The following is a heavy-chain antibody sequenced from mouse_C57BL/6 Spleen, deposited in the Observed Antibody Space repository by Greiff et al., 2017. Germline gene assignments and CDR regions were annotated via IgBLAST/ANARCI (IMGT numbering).Heavy chain of an antibody. CDR1: GFTFSDYY. J-gene: IGHJ1*03. D-gene: IGHD1-1*01. CDR2: INYDGSST. V-gene: IGHV5-16*01. CDR3: ARMYYHGSSYGYIDV. Sequence: EVQRVESEGGLVQPGSSMKLSCTASGFTFSDYYMAWVRQVPEKGLEWVANINYDGSSTYYLDSLKSRFIISRENAKNILYLERSSLKSEDTATYYSARMYYHGSSYGYIDVWGTGTTVTVSS.